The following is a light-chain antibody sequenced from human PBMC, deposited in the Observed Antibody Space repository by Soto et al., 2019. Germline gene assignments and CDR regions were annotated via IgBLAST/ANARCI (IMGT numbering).Light chain of an antibody. J-gene: IGKJ1*01. CDR2: DAS. Sequence: ETMMTQSPDTLSVSLGERATLSCRASQSLRSSLAWYQQKPGQAPRLLIYDASTSATGIPARFSGSRSGTDFTRTISGRQSEDFAVYYCQQYNNWPQTFGQGTKVEIK. CDR3: QQYNNWPQT. CDR1: QSLRSS. V-gene: IGKV3-15*01.